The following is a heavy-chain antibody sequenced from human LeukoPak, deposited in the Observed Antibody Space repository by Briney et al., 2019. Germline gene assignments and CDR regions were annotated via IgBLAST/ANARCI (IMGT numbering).Heavy chain of an antibody. CDR3: ARVGEMATIRH. D-gene: IGHD5-24*01. CDR1: GGSISSGSYY. V-gene: IGHV4-61*02. Sequence: PSETLSLTCTVSGGSISSGSYYWSWIRQPAGKGLEWIGRIYTSGSTNYNPSLKSRVTISVDTSKNQFSLKLSSVTAADTAVYYCARVGEMATIRHWGQGTLVTVSS. J-gene: IGHJ4*02. CDR2: IYTSGST.